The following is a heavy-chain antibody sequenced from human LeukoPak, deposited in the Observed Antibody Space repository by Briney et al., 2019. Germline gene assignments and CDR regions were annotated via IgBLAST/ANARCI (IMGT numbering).Heavy chain of an antibody. CDR2: IYHSGGT. CDR3: ARRLRATVTTSDY. J-gene: IGHJ4*02. D-gene: IGHD4-17*01. V-gene: IGHV4-38-2*01. CDR1: GYSISSGYY. Sequence: SETLSLTCAVSGYSISSGYYWGWIRQPPGKGLEWIGSIYHSGGTYYNPSLKSRVTISVDTSKNQFSLKLSSVTAADTAVYYCARRLRATVTTSDYWGQGTLVTVSS.